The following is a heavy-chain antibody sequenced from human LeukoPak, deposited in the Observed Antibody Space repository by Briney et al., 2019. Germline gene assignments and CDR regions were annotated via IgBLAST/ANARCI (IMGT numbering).Heavy chain of an antibody. Sequence: PGGSLRLSCAASGFTFSSYSMNWVRQAPGKGLEWVSSISSSSSYIYYADSVKGRFTISRDNAKNSLYLQMSSLRAEDTAVYYCARGDYGGNPAFYDYWGQGTLVTVSS. V-gene: IGHV3-21*01. CDR3: ARGDYGGNPAFYDY. J-gene: IGHJ4*02. D-gene: IGHD4-23*01. CDR2: ISSSSSYI. CDR1: GFTFSSYS.